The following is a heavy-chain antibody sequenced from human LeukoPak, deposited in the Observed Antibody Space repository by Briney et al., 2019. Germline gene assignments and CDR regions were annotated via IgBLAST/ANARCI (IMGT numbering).Heavy chain of an antibody. CDR2: FDPEDGEK. CDR3: ATETTAGTLDY. CDR1: GYILTELS. D-gene: IGHD6-13*01. Sequence: ASVKVSCKVSGYILTELSMHWVRQAPGKGLERMGGFDPEDGEKIYAQKFQGRVTMTEDTSTDTAYMELSSLRSDDTAVYYCATETTAGTLDYWGQGTLATVSS. J-gene: IGHJ4*02. V-gene: IGHV1-24*01.